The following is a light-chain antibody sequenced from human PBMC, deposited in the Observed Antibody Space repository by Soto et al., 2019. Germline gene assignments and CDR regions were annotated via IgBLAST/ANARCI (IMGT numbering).Light chain of an antibody. CDR3: QQRSNWSLT. J-gene: IGKJ4*01. Sequence: PGERATLSCRASQSVSSYLAWYQQKPGQAPRLLIYDASNRATGIPARFSGSGSGTDFTLTSSSLEPEDFAVYYCQQRSNWSLTFGGGTKVEIK. CDR1: QSVSSY. V-gene: IGKV3-11*01. CDR2: DAS.